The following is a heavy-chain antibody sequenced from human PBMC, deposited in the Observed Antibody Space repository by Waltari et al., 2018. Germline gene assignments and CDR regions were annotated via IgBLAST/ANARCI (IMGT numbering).Heavy chain of an antibody. CDR2: VYYSGST. V-gene: IGHV4-59*01. J-gene: IGHJ5*02. CDR3: ARVTHHYDNAQFDP. D-gene: IGHD3-22*01. CDR1: GGSISSYY. Sequence: QVQLQESGPGLVKPSETLSLTCTVSGGSISSYYWNWIRQPPGKGLEWIGHVYYSGSTNYNPSLKSRVTISVDTSKNQFSLELTSVTAADTAVYYCARVTHHYDNAQFDPWGQGTVVTASS.